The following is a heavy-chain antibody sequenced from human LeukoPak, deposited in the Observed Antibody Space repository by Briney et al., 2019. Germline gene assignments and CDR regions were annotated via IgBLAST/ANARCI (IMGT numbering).Heavy chain of an antibody. D-gene: IGHD2-8*01. CDR1: GYSISSGYY. CDR3: ARRGGCTSCACYSGDWFDP. CDR2: IYHTGST. V-gene: IGHV4-38-2*01. J-gene: IGHJ5*02. Sequence: SETLSLTCAVSGYSISSGYYWGWIRQPPGKGLEWIGNIYHTGSTYYTLSLRSRVTMSLDTSKNQFSLKLSSVTAADTAVYYCARRGGCTSCACYSGDWFDPWGQGTLVTVSS.